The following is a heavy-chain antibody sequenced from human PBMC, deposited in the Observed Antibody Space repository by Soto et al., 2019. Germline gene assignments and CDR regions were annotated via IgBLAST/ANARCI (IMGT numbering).Heavy chain of an antibody. V-gene: IGHV3-23*01. CDR2: ISGSGGST. D-gene: IGHD4-17*01. J-gene: IGHJ4*02. CDR1: GFTFSSYA. CDR3: ATRPDMTMVTSRDY. Sequence: GGSLRLSCAASGFTFSSYAMSWVRQAPGKGLEWVSAISGSGGSTYYADSVKGRFTISRDNSKNTLYLQMNSLRAEDTAVYYCATRPDMTMVTSRDYWGQGTLVTGSS.